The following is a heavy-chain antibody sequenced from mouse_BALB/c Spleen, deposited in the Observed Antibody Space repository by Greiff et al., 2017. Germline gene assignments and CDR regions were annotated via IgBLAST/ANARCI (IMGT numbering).Heavy chain of an antibody. CDR2: ISSGGGST. D-gene: IGHD4-1*01. J-gene: IGHJ3*01. Sequence: DVKLVESGGGLVKPGGSLKLSCAASGFAFSSYDMSWVRPTPEKRLEWVAYISSGGGSTYYPDTVKGRFTISRDNAKNTLYLQMSSLKSEDTAMYYCAQAKSFLNWAWFAYWGQGTLVTVSA. V-gene: IGHV5-12-1*01. CDR3: AQAKSFLNWAWFAY. CDR1: GFAFSSYD.